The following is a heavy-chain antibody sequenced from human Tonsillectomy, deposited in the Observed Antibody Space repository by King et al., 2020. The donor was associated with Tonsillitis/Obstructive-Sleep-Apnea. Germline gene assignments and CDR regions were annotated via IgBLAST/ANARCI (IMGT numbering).Heavy chain of an antibody. V-gene: IGHV3-30*18. D-gene: IGHD4-11*01. CDR3: AKEGYSKPYYYYYYMDV. J-gene: IGHJ6*03. Sequence: VQLVESGGGVVQPGRSLSLSCAASGFTFSSYGMHWVRQAPGKGLEWVAVISYDGSNKYYADSVKGRFTISRDNSKNTLYLQMNSLRAEDTAVYYCAKEGYSKPYYYYYYMDVWGKGTTVTVSS. CDR1: GFTFSSYG. CDR2: ISYDGSNK.